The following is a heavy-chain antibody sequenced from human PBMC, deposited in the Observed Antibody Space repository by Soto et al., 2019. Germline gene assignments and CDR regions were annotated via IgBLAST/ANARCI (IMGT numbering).Heavy chain of an antibody. CDR1: GFTFSGST. J-gene: IGHJ1*01. D-gene: IGHD2-15*01. Sequence: DVQLVQSWGGLVQPGGSLKLSCAASGFTFSGSTVHWVRQASGEGLQWVGRIRSKANDYATTYIASVKGRFTISRDDSRNTAYLQMSDLKTEDTAVYYCTGGYCTGGTCYSGYFQHWGQGALVTVFS. CDR2: IRSKANDYAT. CDR3: TGGYCTGGTCYSGYFQH. V-gene: IGHV3-73*02.